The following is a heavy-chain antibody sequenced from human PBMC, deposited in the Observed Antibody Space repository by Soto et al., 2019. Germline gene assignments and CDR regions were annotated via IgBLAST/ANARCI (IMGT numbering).Heavy chain of an antibody. CDR3: AKGVPGIAVAGTGYFPH. V-gene: IGHV3-23*01. Sequence: GGSLRLSCAASGFTFSSYAMSWVRQAPGKGLEWVSGISGSGDSTYYADSVKGRFTISRDNSKNTLYLQMNSLRAEDTAVYYCAKGVPGIAVAGTGYFPHWGHGTLVTVSS. J-gene: IGHJ1*01. CDR2: ISGSGDST. D-gene: IGHD6-19*01. CDR1: GFTFSSYA.